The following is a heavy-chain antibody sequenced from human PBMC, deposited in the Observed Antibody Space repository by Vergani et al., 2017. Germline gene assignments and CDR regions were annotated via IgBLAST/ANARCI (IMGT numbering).Heavy chain of an antibody. Sequence: QLVQSGAEVKKPGASVKVSCKASGYTFTSYGISWVRQAPGQGLEWMGWIVVGSGNTNYAQKFQERVTITRDMSTSTAYMELSSLRSEDTAVYYCAADSPPQVGGYVQPHYYYYMDVWGKGTTVTVSS. CDR2: IVVGSGNT. V-gene: IGHV1-58*02. CDR1: GYTFTSYG. CDR3: AADSPPQVGGYVQPHYYYYMDV. J-gene: IGHJ6*03. D-gene: IGHD1-1*01.